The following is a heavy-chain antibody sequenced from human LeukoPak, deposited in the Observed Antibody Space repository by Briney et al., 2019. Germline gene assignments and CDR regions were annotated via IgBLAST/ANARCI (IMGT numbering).Heavy chain of an antibody. CDR3: AKVSDVLLWFGELSDAFDI. CDR1: GFTFSSYA. D-gene: IGHD3-10*01. V-gene: IGHV3-23*01. Sequence: PGGSLRLSCAASGFTFSSYAMSWVRQAPGKGLEWVSAISGSGGSTYYADSVKGRFTISRDNSKNTLYLQMNSLRAEDTAVYYCAKVSDVLLWFGELSDAFDIWGQGTMVTVSS. J-gene: IGHJ3*02. CDR2: ISGSGGST.